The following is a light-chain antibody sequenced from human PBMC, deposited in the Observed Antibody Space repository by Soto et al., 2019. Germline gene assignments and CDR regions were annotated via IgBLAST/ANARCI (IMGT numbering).Light chain of an antibody. CDR3: QQYGRSPFT. Sequence: EIGLTQSPGTLSLSPGERATLSCRASQSVSSSYLAWYQQKPGQAPRLLIYDASSRATGIPDRFSGSGSGTDFTLTISRLEPEDFAVYYCQQYGRSPFTFGPGTKVDIK. V-gene: IGKV3-20*01. CDR1: QSVSSSY. J-gene: IGKJ3*01. CDR2: DAS.